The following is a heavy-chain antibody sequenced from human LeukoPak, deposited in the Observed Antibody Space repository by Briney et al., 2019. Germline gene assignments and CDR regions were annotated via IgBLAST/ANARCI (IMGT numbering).Heavy chain of an antibody. J-gene: IGHJ4*02. CDR3: AKEIPDFDY. CDR1: GFTLSSHG. Sequence: GRSLRLSCAASGFTLSSHGMHWVRQTPGKGLEWVAVIWYDGSNKYYADSVKGRFTISRDNSKNTLYLQMNSLRAEDTAVYYCAKEIPDFDYWGQGTLVTVSS. V-gene: IGHV3-33*06. CDR2: IWYDGSNK.